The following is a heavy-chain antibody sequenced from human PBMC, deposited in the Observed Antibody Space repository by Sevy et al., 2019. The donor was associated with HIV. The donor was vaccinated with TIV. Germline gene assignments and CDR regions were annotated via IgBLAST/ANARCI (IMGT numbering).Heavy chain of an antibody. D-gene: IGHD3-22*01. CDR1: GFTFSSYA. J-gene: IGHJ1*01. Sequence: GGSLRISCAASGFTFSSYAMSWVRQAPGKGLEWVSAISGSGGSTYYADSVKGRFTISRDNSKNTLYLQMNSLRAEDTAVYYCVKWDYYDSSGYYSTQYLQHRGQGTLVTVSS. CDR2: ISGSGGST. V-gene: IGHV3-23*01. CDR3: VKWDYYDSSGYYSTQYLQH.